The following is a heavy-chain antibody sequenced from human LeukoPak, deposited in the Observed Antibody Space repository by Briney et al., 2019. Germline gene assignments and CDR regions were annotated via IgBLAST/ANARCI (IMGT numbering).Heavy chain of an antibody. D-gene: IGHD6-13*01. Sequence: GGSLRLSCAASGFTFNKYAVTWVRQAPGKGLEWVSTVTGSGASTYYADSVKGRFTISRDNSKNTLYLQMNSLRVEDTAIYYCANEAAAGFWGQGTLVTVSS. CDR2: VTGSGAST. J-gene: IGHJ4*02. CDR3: ANEAAAGF. V-gene: IGHV3-23*01. CDR1: GFTFNKYA.